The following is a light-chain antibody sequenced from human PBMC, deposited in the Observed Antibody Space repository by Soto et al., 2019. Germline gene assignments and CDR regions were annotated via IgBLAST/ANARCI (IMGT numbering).Light chain of an antibody. J-gene: IGKJ1*01. CDR3: QYYNDYCWT. CDR1: QSISSW. CDR2: KTS. V-gene: IGKV1-5*03. Sequence: DIQLTQSPSTLSASVGDRVTITCRASQSISSWLAWYQQKPGKAPNCLIYKTSNLESGVPSRFSGSGSGTEFTLTISSLQPDDFATYYCQYYNDYCWTFGQGTKVEIK.